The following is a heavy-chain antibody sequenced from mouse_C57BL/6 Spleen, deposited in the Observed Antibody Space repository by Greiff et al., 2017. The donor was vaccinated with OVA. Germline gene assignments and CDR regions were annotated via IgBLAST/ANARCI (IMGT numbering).Heavy chain of an antibody. J-gene: IGHJ4*01. V-gene: IGHV1-82*01. Sequence: VQLQQSGPELVKPGASVKISCKASGYAFSSSWMNWVKQRPGKGLEWIGRFYPGDGDTNYNGKFKGKATLTADKSSSTAYMQLSSLTSEDSAVYFCARWLLPLYAMDYWGQGTSVTVSS. CDR1: GYAFSSSW. CDR3: ARWLLPLYAMDY. CDR2: FYPGDGDT. D-gene: IGHD2-3*01.